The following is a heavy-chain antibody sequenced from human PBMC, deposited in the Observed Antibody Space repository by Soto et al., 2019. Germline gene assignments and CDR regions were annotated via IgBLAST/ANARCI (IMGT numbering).Heavy chain of an antibody. Sequence: KASETLSLTCAVSGDSISSNTWWAWVRQPPGKGLEWIGEIYHSGTTNYSPPLQSRLTISLDKSTNQFSLDLRSVTAADTAVYFCASQRLLVVRGKNYGMDVWGQGTTVTVSS. CDR2: IYHSGTT. D-gene: IGHD3-10*01. CDR1: GDSISSNTW. V-gene: IGHV4-4*02. J-gene: IGHJ6*02. CDR3: ASQRLLVVRGKNYGMDV.